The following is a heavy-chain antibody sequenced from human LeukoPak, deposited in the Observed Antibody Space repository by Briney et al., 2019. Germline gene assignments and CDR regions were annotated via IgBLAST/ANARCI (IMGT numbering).Heavy chain of an antibody. CDR1: GGSINNYY. CDR3: ARDRDGDYSPGWFDP. V-gene: IGHV4-59*12. Sequence: SETLSLTCTVSGGSINNYYWSWIRQPPGKGLEWIGYIYYSGSTNYSPSLKSRVTISLDTSKNQFSLKLSSVTAADTAVFYCARDRDGDYSPGWFDPWGQGTLVTVSS. J-gene: IGHJ5*02. CDR2: IYYSGST. D-gene: IGHD4-17*01.